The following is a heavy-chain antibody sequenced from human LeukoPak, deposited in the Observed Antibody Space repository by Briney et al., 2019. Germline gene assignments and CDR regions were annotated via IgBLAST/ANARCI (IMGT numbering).Heavy chain of an antibody. D-gene: IGHD5-18*01. CDR1: GFTFSSYE. J-gene: IGHJ4*02. CDR2: ISSSGSTI. CDR3: ARWIQARGGYY. Sequence: GGSLRLSCAASGFTFSSYEMNWVGQAPGKGLEWVSYISSSGSTIYYADSVKGRFTISRDNAKNSLYLQMNSLRAEDTAVYYCARWIQARGGYYWGQGTLVTVSS. V-gene: IGHV3-48*03.